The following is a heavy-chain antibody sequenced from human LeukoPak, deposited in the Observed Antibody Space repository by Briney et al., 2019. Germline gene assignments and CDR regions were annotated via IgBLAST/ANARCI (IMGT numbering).Heavy chain of an antibody. V-gene: IGHV3-23*01. CDR2: ISGSGGTNK. D-gene: IGHD3-9*01. Sequence: GGSLRLSCAASGFTFSSYAMSWVRQAPGKGLEWVSAISGSGGTNKYYADSVKGRFTISRDNSKNTLYLQMNSLRAEDTAVYYCARGPHPIILTGPADFWGQGTLVTVSS. CDR3: ARGPHPIILTGPADF. CDR1: GFTFSSYA. J-gene: IGHJ4*02.